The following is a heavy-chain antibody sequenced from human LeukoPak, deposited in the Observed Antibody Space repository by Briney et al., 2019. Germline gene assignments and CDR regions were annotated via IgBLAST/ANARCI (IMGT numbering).Heavy chain of an antibody. J-gene: IGHJ4*02. CDR1: GGSISSYY. CDR2: IYYSGST. CDR3: ARDVGWGDFDY. D-gene: IGHD6-19*01. V-gene: IGHV4-59*01. Sequence: SETLSLTCTVSGGSISSYYWSWIRQPPGKGLEWIGYIYYSGSTDYNPSLKSRVTISVDTSKNQFSLKLSSVTAADTAVYYCARDVGWGDFDYWGQGTLVTVSS.